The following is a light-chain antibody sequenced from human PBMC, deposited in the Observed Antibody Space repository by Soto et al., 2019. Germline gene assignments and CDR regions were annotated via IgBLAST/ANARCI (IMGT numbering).Light chain of an antibody. J-gene: IGLJ1*01. CDR2: DVS. V-gene: IGLV2-14*01. Sequence: QSALTQPASVSGCPGQSITISCIGTSSDVGGYNYVSWYQHHPGKAPKLMIYDVSYRPSGVSNRFSGSKSGNTASLTISGLQAEDEADYYCSSYTSSNTYVFGPGTKVTVL. CDR3: SSYTSSNTYV. CDR1: SSDVGGYNY.